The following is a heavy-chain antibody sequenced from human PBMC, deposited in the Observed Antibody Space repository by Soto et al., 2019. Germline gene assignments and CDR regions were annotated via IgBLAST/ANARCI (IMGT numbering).Heavy chain of an antibody. Sequence: GGSVRLSCAASGFTFSSVAMAWARQAPGKGLEWVPSITDSGGSTDYPDSVKGRFIISRDNSRNTLYLQKNSLRADDTAVYYCAKLYWNPRYFDCWGQGTRVTVSS. CDR3: AKLYWNPRYFDC. J-gene: IGHJ4*02. D-gene: IGHD1-1*01. CDR1: GFTFSSVA. CDR2: ITDSGGST. V-gene: IGHV3-23*01.